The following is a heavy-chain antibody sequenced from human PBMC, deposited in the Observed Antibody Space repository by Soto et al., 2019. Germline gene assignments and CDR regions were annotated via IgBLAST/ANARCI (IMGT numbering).Heavy chain of an antibody. V-gene: IGHV4-59*01. CDR1: GGSISGYY. Sequence: TSETLSLTCTVSGGSISGYYWSWIRQPPGKGLEWIGYISYSGSTNYNPSLKSRLTISLDTSKNQFSLKLSSVTAADTAVYYCARGWGEAFDYWGQGTLVTVSS. CDR3: ARGWGEAFDY. CDR2: ISYSGST. D-gene: IGHD3-16*01. J-gene: IGHJ4*02.